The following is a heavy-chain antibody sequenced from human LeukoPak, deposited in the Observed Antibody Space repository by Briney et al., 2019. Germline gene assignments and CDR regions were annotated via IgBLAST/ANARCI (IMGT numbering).Heavy chain of an antibody. J-gene: IGHJ6*02. CDR1: GFTFSSYA. D-gene: IGHD2-2*01. CDR3: ARDESGIGYCSSTSCQRRGHYYYGMDV. Sequence: GGSLRLSCAASGFTFSSYAMHGVRQAPGKGLEWVAVISYDGSNKYYADSVKGRFTISRDNSKNTLYLQMNSLRAEDTAVYYCARDESGIGYCSSTSCQRRGHYYYGMDVWGQGTTVTVSS. V-gene: IGHV3-30-3*01. CDR2: ISYDGSNK.